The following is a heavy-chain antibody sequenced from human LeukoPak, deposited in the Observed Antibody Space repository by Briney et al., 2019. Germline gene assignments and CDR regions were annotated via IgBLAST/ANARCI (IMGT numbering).Heavy chain of an antibody. Sequence: GAPVNVSRKESVYTLSIYYMHWVRQAPGQGLERMGIIKPSGGSTSYAQKFQGRVTMTRDTSTSAVYMERSRLRSEDTAVYYCARDLDTSSWYDYWGQGTLVTVSS. CDR2: IKPSGGST. CDR3: ARDLDTSSWYDY. CDR1: VYTLSIYY. V-gene: IGHV1-46*01. D-gene: IGHD6-13*01. J-gene: IGHJ4*02.